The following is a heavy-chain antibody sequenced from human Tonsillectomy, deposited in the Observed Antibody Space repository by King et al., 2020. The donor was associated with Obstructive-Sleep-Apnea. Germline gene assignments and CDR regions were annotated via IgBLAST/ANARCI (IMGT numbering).Heavy chain of an antibody. CDR3: ARAGDYGDYPRPFDY. Sequence: QLVQSGAEVKKPGASVKVSCKASGYTFTGYYMHWVRQAPGQGLEWMGWINPNSGGTNYAQKFQGWVTMTRDTSISTAYMELSRLRSDDTAVYYGARAGDYGDYPRPFDYWGQGTLVTVSS. D-gene: IGHD4-17*01. CDR1: GYTFTGYY. CDR2: INPNSGGT. J-gene: IGHJ4*02. V-gene: IGHV1-2*04.